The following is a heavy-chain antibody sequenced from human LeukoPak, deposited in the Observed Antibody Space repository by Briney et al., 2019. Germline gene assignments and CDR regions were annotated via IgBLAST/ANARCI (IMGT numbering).Heavy chain of an antibody. Sequence: SQTLSLTCTVSGGSISSGGYYWSWIRQHPGTGPEWIGYIYYSGSTYYNPSLKSRIIISVDTSKNQFSLKLSSVSAADTAVYYCARDRDYGGRAFDIWGQGTMVTVSS. J-gene: IGHJ3*02. D-gene: IGHD4-17*01. CDR2: IYYSGST. CDR3: ARDRDYGGRAFDI. CDR1: GGSISSGGYY. V-gene: IGHV4-31*03.